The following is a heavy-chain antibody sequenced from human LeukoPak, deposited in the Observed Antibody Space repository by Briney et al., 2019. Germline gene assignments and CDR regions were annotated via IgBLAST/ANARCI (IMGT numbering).Heavy chain of an antibody. CDR3: ARRYCSSTSCYRQLEY. V-gene: IGHV1-18*01. CDR2: NSAYNGNT. Sequence: GASVKVSCKASGYTFTSYGISWVRQAPGQGLEWMGWNSAYNGNTNYAQKLQGRVTMTTDTSTSTAYMELRSLRSDDTAVYYCARRYCSSTSCYRQLEYWGQGTLVTVSS. J-gene: IGHJ4*02. D-gene: IGHD2-2*01. CDR1: GYTFTSYG.